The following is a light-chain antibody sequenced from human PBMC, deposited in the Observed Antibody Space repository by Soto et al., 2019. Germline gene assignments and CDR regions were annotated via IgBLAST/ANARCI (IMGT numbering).Light chain of an antibody. Sequence: ESVLTQSPGTLSLSPGERATLSCRGSQNIKSNYLAWYRQNPGQAPRLLIYGASNRAAGVPDRFSGSGSGTDFTLTITRLEPEDFAVYYCQQYGTSLRGTFGQGTKVDIK. CDR2: GAS. CDR1: QNIKSNY. V-gene: IGKV3-20*01. J-gene: IGKJ1*01. CDR3: QQYGTSLRGT.